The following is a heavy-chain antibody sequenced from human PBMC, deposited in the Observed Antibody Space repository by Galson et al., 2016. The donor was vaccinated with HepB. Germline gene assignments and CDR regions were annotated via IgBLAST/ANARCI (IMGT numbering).Heavy chain of an antibody. CDR1: GGTFSSYA. CDR2: IIPIFGTA. CDR3: ARSGLGNWGSQTSFDY. V-gene: IGHV1-69*13. Sequence: SVKVSCKASGGTFSSYAISWVRQAPGQGLEWMGGIIPIFGTANYAQKFQGRVTITADESTSTAYMELSSLRSEDTAVYYCARSGLGNWGSQTSFDYWGQGTLVTISS. D-gene: IGHD7-27*01. J-gene: IGHJ4*02.